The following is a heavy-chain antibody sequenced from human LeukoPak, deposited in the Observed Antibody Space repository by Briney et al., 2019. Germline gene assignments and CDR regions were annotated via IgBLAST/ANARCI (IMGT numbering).Heavy chain of an antibody. CDR1: GASVSSASY. CDR2: IYNGVNT. Sequence: PSETLSLTCTVPGASVSSASYWTWIRQPPGKGVEWIAHIYNGVNTNYNPSLKSRVTISVDTSKNQFSLKLSSMTAADTAVYYCARDPSGYFNYWGQGTLATVSS. D-gene: IGHD3-22*01. J-gene: IGHJ4*02. V-gene: IGHV4-61*01. CDR3: ARDPSGYFNY.